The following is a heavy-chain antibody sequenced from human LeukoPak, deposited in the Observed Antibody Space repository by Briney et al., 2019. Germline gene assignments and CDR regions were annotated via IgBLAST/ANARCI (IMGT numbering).Heavy chain of an antibody. Sequence: GGSLRLSCAASGFTFSSYGMHWVRQAPGKGLEWVAVIWYDGSNKYYADSVKGRFTISRDNFKNTLYLQMNSLRAEDTAVYYCARAGIVGLYYYYMDVWGKGTTVTVSS. CDR2: IWYDGSNK. CDR1: GFTFSSYG. D-gene: IGHD2-21*01. J-gene: IGHJ6*03. V-gene: IGHV3-33*01. CDR3: ARAGIVGLYYYYMDV.